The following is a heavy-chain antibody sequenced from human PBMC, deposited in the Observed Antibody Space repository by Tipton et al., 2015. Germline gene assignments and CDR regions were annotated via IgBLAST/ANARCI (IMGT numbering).Heavy chain of an antibody. CDR1: GDSISSGSYY. V-gene: IGHV4-61*01. CDR3: ACHDYDLLTRDYQTVDY. J-gene: IGHJ4*02. CDR2: IYYSGST. Sequence: TLSLTCTVSGDSISSGSYYWGWIRQPPGKGLEWIGYIYYSGSTNYNPSLKSRVTISVDTSKNQFSLKLSSVTAADTAVYYCACHDYDLLTRDYQTVDYWGQGTLVTVSP. D-gene: IGHD3-9*01.